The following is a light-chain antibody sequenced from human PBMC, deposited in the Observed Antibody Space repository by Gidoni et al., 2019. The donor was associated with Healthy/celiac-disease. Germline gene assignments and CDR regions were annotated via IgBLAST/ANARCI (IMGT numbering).Light chain of an antibody. Sequence: DIQMTHYPSTLSASVGDRVTITCRASQSISSWLAWYQQKPGEAPNLLIYDASSFESGVPSWFSSSGGGAEFTLTSSNLQPDDFTTYYCQKYNSYSWTFGQGTKVEIK. J-gene: IGKJ1*01. V-gene: IGKV1-5*01. CDR1: QSISSW. CDR3: QKYNSYSWT. CDR2: DAS.